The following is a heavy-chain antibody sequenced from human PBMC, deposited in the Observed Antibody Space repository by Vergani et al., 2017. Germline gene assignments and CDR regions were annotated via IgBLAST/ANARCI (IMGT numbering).Heavy chain of an antibody. D-gene: IGHD2-2*02. J-gene: IGHJ3*02. CDR1: GFTFSSYS. CDR3: AKDKMTRYCSSTSCYSAFDI. Sequence: EVQLVEAGGGLVKPGGSLRLSCAASGFTFSSYSMNWVRQAPGKGLEWVSSISSSSSYIYYADSVKGRFTISRDNAKNSLYLQMNSLRAEDTALYYCAKDKMTRYCSSTSCYSAFDIWGQGTMVTVSS. V-gene: IGHV3-21*04. CDR2: ISSSSSYI.